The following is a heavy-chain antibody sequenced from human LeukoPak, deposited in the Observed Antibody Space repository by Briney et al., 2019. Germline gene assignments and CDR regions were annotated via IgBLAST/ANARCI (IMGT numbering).Heavy chain of an antibody. J-gene: IGHJ4*02. CDR1: GSSISSYY. Sequence: SETLSLTCTVSGSSISSYYWSWIRQPAGKGLEWIGRFYSGSTNYNPSLKSRVTMSVDTSKNQFSLKLSSVTAADTAVYYCARDSRIMGAPGAFDYWGQGTLVTVSS. D-gene: IGHD1-26*01. V-gene: IGHV4-4*07. CDR2: FYSGST. CDR3: ARDSRIMGAPGAFDY.